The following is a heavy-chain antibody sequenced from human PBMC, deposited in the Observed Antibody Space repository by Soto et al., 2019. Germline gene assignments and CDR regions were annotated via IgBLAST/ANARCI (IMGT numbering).Heavy chain of an antibody. CDR3: AREDSSGWYDTDYYYSGMDV. CDR2: IWYDGSNK. D-gene: IGHD6-19*01. V-gene: IGHV3-33*01. CDR1: GFTFSSYG. J-gene: IGHJ6*02. Sequence: GGSLRLSCAASGFTFSSYGMHWARQAPGKGLEWVAVIWYDGSNKYYADSVKGRFTISRDNSKNTLYLQMNSLRAEDTAVYYCAREDSSGWYDTDYYYSGMDVWGQGTTVTVSS.